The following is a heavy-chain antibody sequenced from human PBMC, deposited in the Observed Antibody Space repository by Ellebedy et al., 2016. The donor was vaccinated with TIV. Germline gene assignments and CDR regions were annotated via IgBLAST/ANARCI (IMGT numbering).Heavy chain of an antibody. V-gene: IGHV3-7*01. Sequence: GGSLRLXCAASGFTFSSYWISWVRQAPGKGLEWVANIKQDGSEKYYVDSVKGRFTISRDNAKNSLYLQMNSLRAEDTAVYYCARERMVRGVTYSAYHGMDVWGQGTRSPSP. J-gene: IGHJ6*02. D-gene: IGHD3-10*01. CDR3: ARERMVRGVTYSAYHGMDV. CDR2: IKQDGSEK. CDR1: GFTFSSYW.